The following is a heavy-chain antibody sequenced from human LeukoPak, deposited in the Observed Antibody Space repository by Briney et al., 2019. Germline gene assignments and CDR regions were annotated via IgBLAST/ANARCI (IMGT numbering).Heavy chain of an antibody. J-gene: IGHJ2*01. CDR1: GFTFNSYA. CDR3: ARSRQHHYESSGNYKIFNWYFDL. D-gene: IGHD3-22*01. V-gene: IGHV3-30*04. Sequence: GGSLRLSCAASGFTFNSYAMHWVRQAPGKGLEWVAVISYDGSNKNYADSVKGRFTISRDNAKNSLYLQMNSLRAEDTAVYYCARSRQHHYESSGNYKIFNWYFDLWGRGTLVTVSS. CDR2: ISYDGSNK.